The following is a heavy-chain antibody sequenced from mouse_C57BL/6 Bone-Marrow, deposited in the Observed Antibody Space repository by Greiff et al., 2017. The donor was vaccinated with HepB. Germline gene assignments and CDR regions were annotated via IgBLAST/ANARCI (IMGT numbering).Heavy chain of an antibody. CDR1: GFTFNTYA. CDR3: VRGLMITTGNYYAMDY. J-gene: IGHJ4*01. D-gene: IGHD2-4*01. CDR2: IRSKSSNYAT. V-gene: IGHV10-3*01. Sequence: EVKLVESGGGLVQPKGSLKLSCAASGFTFNTYAMHWVRQAPGKGLEWVARIRSKSSNYATYYADSVKDRFTISRDDSQSMLYLQMNNRKTEDTAMYYCVRGLMITTGNYYAMDYWGQGTSVTVSS.